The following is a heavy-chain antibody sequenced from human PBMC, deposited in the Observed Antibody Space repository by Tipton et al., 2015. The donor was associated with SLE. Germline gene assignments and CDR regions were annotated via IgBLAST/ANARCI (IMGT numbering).Heavy chain of an antibody. J-gene: IGHJ3*02. CDR2: ISSSGSTI. V-gene: IGHV3-48*03. D-gene: IGHD3-3*01. Sequence: GSLRLSCAASGFTFSSYEMNWVRQAPGKGLEWVSYISSSGSTIYYADSVKGRFTISRDNAKNSLYLQMNSLRAEDTAVYYCARDYDFWSGNARAFDIWGQGTMVTVSS. CDR3: ARDYDFWSGNARAFDI. CDR1: GFTFSSYE.